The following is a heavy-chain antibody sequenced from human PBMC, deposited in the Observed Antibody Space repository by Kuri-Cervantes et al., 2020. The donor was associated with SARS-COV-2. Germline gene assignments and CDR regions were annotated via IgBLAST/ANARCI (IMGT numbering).Heavy chain of an antibody. CDR2: INPSGGST. D-gene: IGHD3-3*01. CDR1: GYTFTSYY. Sequence: ASVKVSCKASGYTFTSYYMHWVRQAPGQGLERMGIINPSGGSTSYAQKFQGRVTITRDTSTSTVYMELSSLRSEDTAVYYCAREEGTYDFWSGYYKTPFDYWGQGTLVTSYS. J-gene: IGHJ4*02. V-gene: IGHV1-46*01. CDR3: AREEGTYDFWSGYYKTPFDY.